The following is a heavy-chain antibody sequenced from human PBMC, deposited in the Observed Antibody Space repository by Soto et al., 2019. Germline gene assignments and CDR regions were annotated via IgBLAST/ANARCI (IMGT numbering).Heavy chain of an antibody. Sequence: GGSLRLSCAASGFTFDDYAMRWVRQAPGKGLEWVSGISWNSGSIGYADSVKGRFTISRDNAKNSLYLQMNSLRAEDTALYYCAKDLMVRGVDYYYGMDVWGQGTTVTVSS. CDR3: AKDLMVRGVDYYYGMDV. CDR1: GFTFDDYA. J-gene: IGHJ6*02. D-gene: IGHD3-10*01. CDR2: ISWNSGSI. V-gene: IGHV3-9*01.